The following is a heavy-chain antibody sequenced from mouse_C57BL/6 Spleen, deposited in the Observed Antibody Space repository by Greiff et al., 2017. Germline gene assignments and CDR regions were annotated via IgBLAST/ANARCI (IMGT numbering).Heavy chain of an antibody. Sequence: DVMLVESGGGLVQPGGSLKLSCAASGFTFSDYYMYWVRQTPEKRLEWVAYISNGGGSTYYPDTVKGRFTISRDNAKNNLYLQMSRLKSEDTAMYYCARQSGAYYSNYGYAMDYWGQGTSDTVSS. CDR3: ARQSGAYYSNYGYAMDY. D-gene: IGHD2-5*01. CDR1: GFTFSDYY. CDR2: ISNGGGST. V-gene: IGHV5-12*01. J-gene: IGHJ4*01.